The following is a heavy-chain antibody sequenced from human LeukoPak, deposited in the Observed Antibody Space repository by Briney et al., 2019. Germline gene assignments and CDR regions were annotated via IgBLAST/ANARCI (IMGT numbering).Heavy chain of an antibody. D-gene: IGHD3-9*01. CDR1: GSSNSRDSYY. CDR3: ARVLPRVGYFDWLFTPQPPDAFDI. CDR2: IYYSGST. V-gene: IGHV4-39*07. J-gene: IGHJ3*02. Sequence: SETLSLTCTVSGSSNSRDSYYWSWIRQPAGKGLEWIGSIYYSGSTYYNPSLKSRVTISVDTSKNQFSLKLSSVTAADTAVYYCARVLPRVGYFDWLFTPQPPDAFDIWGQGTMVTVSS.